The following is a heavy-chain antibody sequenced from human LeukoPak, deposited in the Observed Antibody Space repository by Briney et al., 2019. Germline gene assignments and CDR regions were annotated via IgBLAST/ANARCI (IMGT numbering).Heavy chain of an antibody. J-gene: IGHJ4*02. CDR1: GFTFSSYW. V-gene: IGHV3-7*01. CDR3: ARGRRLWSSYYFDY. Sequence: GGSLRLSCAASGFTFSSYWMSWVRQAPGKGLEWVANIKQDGSGKYYVDSVKGRFTISRDNAKNSLYLQMNSLRAEDTAVYYCARGRRLWSSYYFDYWGQGTLVTVSS. CDR2: IKQDGSGK. D-gene: IGHD5-18*01.